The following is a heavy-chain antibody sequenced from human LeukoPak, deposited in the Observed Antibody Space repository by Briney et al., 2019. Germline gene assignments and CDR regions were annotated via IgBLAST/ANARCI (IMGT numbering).Heavy chain of an antibody. D-gene: IGHD3-3*01. CDR2: IYYSGST. CDR3: ARQKTEYDFWSGWHD. V-gene: IGHV4-59*01. CDR1: GGSFSGYY. J-gene: IGHJ4*02. Sequence: SETLSLTCAVYGGSFSGYYWSWIRQPPGKGLEWIGYIYYSGSTSYNPSLKSRVTISVDTSKNQFSLKLSSVTAADTAVYYCARQKTEYDFWSGWHDWGQGTLVTVSS.